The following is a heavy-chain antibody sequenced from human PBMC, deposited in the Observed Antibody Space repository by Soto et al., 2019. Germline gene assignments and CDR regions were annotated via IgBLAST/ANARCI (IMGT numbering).Heavy chain of an antibody. D-gene: IGHD3-9*01. J-gene: IGHJ6*02. Sequence: QVQLQQWGAGLLKPSETLSLTCAVYGGSFSGYYWSWIRQPPGKGLEWIGEINHSGSTNYNPSLKSRVTISVDTSKNQFSLKLSSVTAAATAVYYCARGSYYDILTGYYSVYYYYGMDVWGQGTTVTVSS. V-gene: IGHV4-34*01. CDR2: INHSGST. CDR3: ARGSYYDILTGYYSVYYYYGMDV. CDR1: GGSFSGYY.